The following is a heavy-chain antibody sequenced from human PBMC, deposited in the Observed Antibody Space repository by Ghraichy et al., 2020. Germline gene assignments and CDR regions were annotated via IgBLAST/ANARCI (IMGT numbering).Heavy chain of an antibody. V-gene: IGHV3-15*01. Sequence: SLRLSCAASGFTFSNAWMSWVRQAPGKGLEWVGRIKSKTDGGTTDYAAPVKGRFTISRDDSKNTLYLQMNSLKTEDTAVYYCTPTEGSGSPPRGGQGTLVTVSS. CDR1: GFTFSNAW. J-gene: IGHJ4*02. CDR2: IKSKTDGGTT. CDR3: TPTEGSGSPPR. D-gene: IGHD1-26*01.